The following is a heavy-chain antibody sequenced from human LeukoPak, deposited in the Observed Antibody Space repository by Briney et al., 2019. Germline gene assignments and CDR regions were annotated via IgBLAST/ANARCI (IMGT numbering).Heavy chain of an antibody. D-gene: IGHD6-19*01. J-gene: IGHJ4*02. V-gene: IGHV1-69*05. Sequence: ASVKLFFKASGATFSIYAISWVRQPPGQGLELMGGINPNFGTATYSQEFQGRVTITTDESTSTAYMELSSLRSEDTAVYYCASIAVAGTGFDYWGQGTLVTVSS. CDR2: INPNFGTA. CDR3: ASIAVAGTGFDY. CDR1: GATFSIYA.